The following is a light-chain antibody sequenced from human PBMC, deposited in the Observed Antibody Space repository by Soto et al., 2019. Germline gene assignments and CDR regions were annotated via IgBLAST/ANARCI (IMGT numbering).Light chain of an antibody. CDR2: DAS. V-gene: IGKV1-5*01. CDR3: QQYNSYSLT. Sequence: DIQMTQSPSTLSASVGDRVTITCRASQSISSWLAWYQQKPGKAPKLLIYDASSLESGVPSRFSGSGSGTEFTLTISSLQPDDFTTYYCQQYNSYSLTFGGGTKVEIK. CDR1: QSISSW. J-gene: IGKJ4*01.